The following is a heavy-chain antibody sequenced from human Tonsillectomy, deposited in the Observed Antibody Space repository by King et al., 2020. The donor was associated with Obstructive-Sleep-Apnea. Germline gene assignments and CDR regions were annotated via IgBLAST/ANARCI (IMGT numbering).Heavy chain of an antibody. V-gene: IGHV4-59*01. CDR2: IYYSGST. D-gene: IGHD6-19*01. CDR3: AWYSSGWADAFDI. J-gene: IGHJ3*02. Sequence: QVQLQESGPGLVKPSETLSLTCTVSGGSISSYYWSWIRQPPGKGLEWIGYIYYSGSTNYNPSLKSRVTISVDPSKNQFSLTLSSVPAADTAVYYCAWYSSGWADAFDIWGQGTMVTVSS. CDR1: GGSISSYY.